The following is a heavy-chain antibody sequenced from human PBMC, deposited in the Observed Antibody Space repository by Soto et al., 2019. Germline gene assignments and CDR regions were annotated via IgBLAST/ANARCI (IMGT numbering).Heavy chain of an antibody. V-gene: IGHV3-23*01. CDR3: AKGTTYCGGDCYPTRDYFDY. D-gene: IGHD2-21*02. CDR1: GFTFSSYV. CDR2: ISGRGGST. J-gene: IGHJ4*02. Sequence: GSLRLSCVGSGFTFSSYVMTWVRQAPGKGLEWVSAISGRGGSTYYADSVKGRFTISRDNSKITLYLQMNSLSAEDTAVYYCAKGTTYCGGDCYPTRDYFDYWGQGTLVTVSS.